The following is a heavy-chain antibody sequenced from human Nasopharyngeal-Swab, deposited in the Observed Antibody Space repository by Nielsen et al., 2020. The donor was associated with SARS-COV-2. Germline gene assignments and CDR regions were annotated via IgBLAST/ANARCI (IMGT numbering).Heavy chain of an antibody. D-gene: IGHD2-21*02. V-gene: IGHV4-31*02. CDR3: ARIQPPSYCGGDCYWFDP. J-gene: IGHJ5*02. Sequence: WIRQPPGKGLEWIGCIYYSGSTYYNPSLKSRVTISVDTSKNQFSLKLSSVTAADMAVYYCARIQPPSYCGGDCYWFDPWGQGTLVTVSS. CDR2: IYYSGST.